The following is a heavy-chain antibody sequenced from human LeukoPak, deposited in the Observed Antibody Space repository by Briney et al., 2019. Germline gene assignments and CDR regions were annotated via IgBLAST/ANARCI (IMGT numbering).Heavy chain of an antibody. D-gene: IGHD3-22*01. CDR3: VRHGPTDPHTSGYEAFEY. CDR2: IYYSGST. Sequence: SETLSLTCTVSGDSISSSSYYWGFIRQPPGQGLEWIGSIYYSGSTYYNASFKTRVTISLDTSKNQFSLDLTSVTAADTAVYFCVRHGPTDPHTSGYEAFEYWGQGILVPVSS. CDR1: GDSISSSSYY. J-gene: IGHJ4*02. V-gene: IGHV4-39*01.